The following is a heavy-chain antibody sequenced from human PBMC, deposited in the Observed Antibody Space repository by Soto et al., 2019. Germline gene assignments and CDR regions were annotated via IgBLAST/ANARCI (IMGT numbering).Heavy chain of an antibody. V-gene: IGHV4-30-2*01. CDR1: GCSISSGGYS. Sequence: QLQLQESGSGLVKPSQTLSLTCAVSGCSISSGGYSWSWIRQPPGKGLELIGYIYHSGSTYYNQSLKSRVTISVDRSQTQFSLKLSSVTAADTAVYYCASVYGDGSLDYWGQGTLVTVSS. J-gene: IGHJ4*02. D-gene: IGHD1-20*01. CDR2: IYHSGST. CDR3: ASVYGDGSLDY.